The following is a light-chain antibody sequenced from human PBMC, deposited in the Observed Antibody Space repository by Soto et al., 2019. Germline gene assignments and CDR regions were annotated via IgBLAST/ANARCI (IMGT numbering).Light chain of an antibody. V-gene: IGLV2-14*01. CDR3: SSYTSSSTV. CDR2: EVS. J-gene: IGLJ2*01. CDR1: SSDVGGYNY. Sequence: QSALTQPASVSGSPGQSITISCTGTSSDVGGYNYVSWYQQHPGKAPKLMIYEVSNRPSGVSNRFSGSKSGNTASRTISGLQAEDEADYYCSSYTSSSTVFGGGTKRTVL.